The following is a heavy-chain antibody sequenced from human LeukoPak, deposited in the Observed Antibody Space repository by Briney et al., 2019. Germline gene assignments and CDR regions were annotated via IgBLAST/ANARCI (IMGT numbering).Heavy chain of an antibody. D-gene: IGHD3-22*01. Sequence: GGSLRLSCAASGFTFSSYTMNWVRQAPGKGLEWVSSISRSSSYIYYADSMKGRFTISRDNSKNTLYLQMNSLRAEDTAVYYCAKPSLYYYDTSGYYRYWYFDLWGRGTLVTVSS. CDR1: GFTFSSYT. CDR3: AKPSLYYYDTSGYYRYWYFDL. CDR2: ISRSSSYI. J-gene: IGHJ2*01. V-gene: IGHV3-21*01.